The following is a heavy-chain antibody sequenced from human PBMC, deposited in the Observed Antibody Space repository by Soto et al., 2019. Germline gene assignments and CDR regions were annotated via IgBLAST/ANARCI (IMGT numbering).Heavy chain of an antibody. CDR1: EGTFNSCA. CDR3: ASAASRWYPYFFDS. D-gene: IGHD6-13*01. V-gene: IGHV1-69*01. CDR2: IIPYYNTL. Sequence: QAQVVQSGAEVRKPGSSVKLSCKASEGTFNSCAIAWVRQAPGQGLEWMGGIIPYYNTLNYAQKFQDRVTITADDSTNTVYMELSSLRSDDTAVYFCASAASRWYPYFFDSWAQGTLVTVSS. J-gene: IGHJ4*02.